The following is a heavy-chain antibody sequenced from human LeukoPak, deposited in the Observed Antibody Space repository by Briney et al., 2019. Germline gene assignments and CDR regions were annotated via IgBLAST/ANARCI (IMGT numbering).Heavy chain of an antibody. V-gene: IGHV4-4*07. CDR3: ARARGGSGSYGHFDY. CDR1: GASISSYY. J-gene: IGHJ4*02. CDR2: IYTSGST. D-gene: IGHD1-26*01. Sequence: SETLSLTCTVSGASISSYYWTWIRQPAGEGLEWIGRIYTSGSTNYNPSLKSRVTMSVGTSKNQFSLKLSSVTAADTAVHYCARARGGSGSYGHFDYWGQGTLVTVSS.